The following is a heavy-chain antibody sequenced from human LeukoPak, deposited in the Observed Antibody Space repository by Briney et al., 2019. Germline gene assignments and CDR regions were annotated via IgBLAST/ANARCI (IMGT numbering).Heavy chain of an antibody. V-gene: IGHV4-59*08. J-gene: IGHJ4*02. CDR3: ARLSDIWSGGYFDY. CDR1: GGSISSYY. D-gene: IGHD3-10*01. Sequence: SETLSLTCTVSGGSISSYYWSWIRQPPGKGLEWIGYIYYSGSTTYNPSLKSQVTISVDTSKNQFSLKLSSVTAADTAVYYCARLSDIWSGGYFDYWGQGTLVTVSS. CDR2: IYYSGST.